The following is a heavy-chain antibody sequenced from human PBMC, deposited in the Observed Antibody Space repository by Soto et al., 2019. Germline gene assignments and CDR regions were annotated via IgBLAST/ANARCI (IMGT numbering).Heavy chain of an antibody. J-gene: IGHJ6*02. V-gene: IGHV5-51*01. Sequence: GESLKISCKGSGYSFTSYWIGWVRQMPGKGLEWMGIIYPGDSDTRYSPSFQGQVTISADKSISTAYLLWSSLKASDTAMYYCARQGKGSSWSNYYYYYGMDVWGQGTTVTVSS. CDR2: IYPGDSDT. CDR3: ARQGKGSSWSNYYYYYGMDV. D-gene: IGHD6-13*01. CDR1: GYSFTSYW.